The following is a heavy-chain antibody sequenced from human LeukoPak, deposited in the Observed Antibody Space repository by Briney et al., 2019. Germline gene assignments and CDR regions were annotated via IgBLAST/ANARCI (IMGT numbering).Heavy chain of an antibody. Sequence: ASVKVSCKASGYTFTSYYMHWVRQAPGQGLEWMGIINPSGGSTSYAQKFQGRVTMTRDTSTSTVYMELSSLRSEDTAVYYCARDSLDLWFGELLGFNFDYWGQGTLVTVSS. CDR2: INPSGGST. D-gene: IGHD3-10*01. CDR3: ARDSLDLWFGELLGFNFDY. J-gene: IGHJ4*02. V-gene: IGHV1-46*01. CDR1: GYTFTSYY.